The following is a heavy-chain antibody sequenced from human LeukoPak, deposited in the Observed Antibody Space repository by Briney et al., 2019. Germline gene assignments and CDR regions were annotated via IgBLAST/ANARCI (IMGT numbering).Heavy chain of an antibody. CDR1: GFTFNNYV. J-gene: IGHJ4*02. V-gene: IGHV3-23*01. CDR3: ARATVTNDY. CDR2: ISAGGYYPYYADT. D-gene: IGHD4-17*01. Sequence: PGGSLRLSCAASGFTFNNYVMSWVRQAPGKGLEWVSVISAGGYYPYYADTNYADSVKGRFTISRDNSKNTLYLQMNSLRAEDTAVYYCARATVTNDYWGQGTLVTVSS.